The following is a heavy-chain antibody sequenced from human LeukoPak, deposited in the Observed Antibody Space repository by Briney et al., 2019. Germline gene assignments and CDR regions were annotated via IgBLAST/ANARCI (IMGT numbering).Heavy chain of an antibody. V-gene: IGHV3-48*02. D-gene: IGHD3-16*02. Sequence: GGSLRLSCAASGFTFSSYSMNWVRQAPGKGLEWASYISSSSSTIYYADSVKGRFTISRDNAKNSLYLQMNSLRDEDTAVYYCARDRDDYVWGSYRSLDYWGQGTLVTVSS. CDR3: ARDRDDYVWGSYRSLDY. CDR1: GFTFSSYS. J-gene: IGHJ4*02. CDR2: ISSSSSTI.